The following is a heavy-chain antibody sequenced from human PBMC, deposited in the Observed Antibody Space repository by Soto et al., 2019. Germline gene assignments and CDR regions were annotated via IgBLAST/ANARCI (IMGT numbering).Heavy chain of an antibody. D-gene: IGHD6-6*01. Sequence: SVKVSCKASGGTFSSYAISWVRQAPGQGLEWMGGIIPIFGTANYAQKFQGRVTITADDSTSTAYMELSSLRSDDSAVYYCTRGLRSIATSSYWGQGTLVTVSS. CDR1: GGTFSSYA. V-gene: IGHV1-69*13. CDR2: IIPIFGTA. CDR3: TRGLRSIATSSY. J-gene: IGHJ4*02.